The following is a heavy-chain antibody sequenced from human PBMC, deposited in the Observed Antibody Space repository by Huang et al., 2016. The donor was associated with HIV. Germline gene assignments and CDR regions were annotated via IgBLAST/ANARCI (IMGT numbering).Heavy chain of an antibody. CDR1: GFTFRSNA. CDR2: IWYDGSNK. J-gene: IGHJ4*02. CDR3: AKDNGDSAFDY. D-gene: IGHD4-17*01. Sequence: QVQMVESGGGVVQPGGSLRLSCAVSGFTFRSNAMHWVRQAPGKGLEWVAFIWYDGSNKYYAYSVKGRFTISRDNSKNTLYLQMNSLRLEDTAVYYCAKDNGDSAFDYWGQGTLVIVSS. V-gene: IGHV3-30*02.